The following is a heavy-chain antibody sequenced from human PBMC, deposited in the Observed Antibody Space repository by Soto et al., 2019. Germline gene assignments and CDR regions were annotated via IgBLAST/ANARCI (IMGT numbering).Heavy chain of an antibody. CDR2: ISAYNGNT. CDR1: GYSFTSYG. D-gene: IGHD2-8*01. Sequence: GASVKVSCKASGYSFTSYGISWVRQAPGQGLEWMGWISAYNGNTKYGQSLQGRLTMTTDTSTTTAYMELRNLRSDDTAVYYCARDPYHVLMVNAPNLYGMDVWGQGTTVTVSS. J-gene: IGHJ6*02. CDR3: ARDPYHVLMVNAPNLYGMDV. V-gene: IGHV1-18*01.